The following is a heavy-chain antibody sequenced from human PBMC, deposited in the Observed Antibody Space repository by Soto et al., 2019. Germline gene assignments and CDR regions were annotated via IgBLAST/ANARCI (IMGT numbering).Heavy chain of an antibody. CDR2: IYHNGNT. CDR3: ARLPRYGSGTYPEF. D-gene: IGHD3-10*01. V-gene: IGHV4-39*01. Sequence: QLHLQESGPGLVKSSVTLSLTCTVSGGSISGSGGLWGWIRQPPGKGLESIGTIYHNGNTYYDPSLWSRVTMSVDTSKNEFSLNLNSLTAADTAVYYCARLPRYGSGTYPEFWGQGTLVTVSS. CDR1: GGSISGSGGL. J-gene: IGHJ4*02.